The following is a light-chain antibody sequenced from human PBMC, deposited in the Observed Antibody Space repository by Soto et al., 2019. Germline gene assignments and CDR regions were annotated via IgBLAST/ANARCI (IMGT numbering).Light chain of an antibody. J-gene: IGKJ2*01. CDR3: QQYNSYSYT. CDR1: QSISSW. V-gene: IGKV1-5*01. CDR2: DAS. Sequence: DIQMTQSPSTLSASVGDRVTITCRASQSISSWLAWYQQKPGKVPKLLIYDASSLESGVPSRFSGSGSGTEFPLTISSLQPDDFATYYCQQYNSYSYTFGQGTKLEIK.